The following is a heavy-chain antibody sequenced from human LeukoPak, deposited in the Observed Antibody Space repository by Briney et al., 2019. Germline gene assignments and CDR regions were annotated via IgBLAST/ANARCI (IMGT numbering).Heavy chain of an antibody. Sequence: GGSLRLSCAASGFTFSSYGMHWVRQAPGKGLEWVAVIWYDGSNKYYADSVKGRFTISRDNSKNTLYLQMNSLRAEDTAVYYCARGSGSSWYGGGLYFDYWGQGTLVTVSS. J-gene: IGHJ4*02. V-gene: IGHV3-33*01. CDR1: GFTFSSYG. CDR2: IWYDGSNK. CDR3: ARGSGSSWYGGGLYFDY. D-gene: IGHD6-13*01.